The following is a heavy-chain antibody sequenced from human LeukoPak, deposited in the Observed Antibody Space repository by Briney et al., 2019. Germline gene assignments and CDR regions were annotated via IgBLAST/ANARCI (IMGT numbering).Heavy chain of an antibody. J-gene: IGHJ5*02. D-gene: IGHD2-15*01. CDR2: IIPIFGTA. V-gene: IGHV1-69*05. Sequence: GASVKVSCKASGGTFSSYAISWVRQAPGQGLEWMGGIIPIFGTANYAQKFQGGVTITTDESTSTAYMELSSLRSEDTAVYYCARAGYCSGGSCYNWFDPWGQGTLVTVSS. CDR3: ARAGYCSGGSCYNWFDP. CDR1: GGTFSSYA.